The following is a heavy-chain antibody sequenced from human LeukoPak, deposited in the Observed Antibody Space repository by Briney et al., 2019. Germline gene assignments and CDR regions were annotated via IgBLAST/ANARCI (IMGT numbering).Heavy chain of an antibody. Sequence: PRGALRLSCAASGFTFSSYAMSWVRQAPGKGLEWVSAISGSGGSTYYADSVKGRFTISRDNSKNTLYLQMKSLRAEDTAVYYCAMWGVVVVVAATHYWGQGTLVTVSS. CDR1: GFTFSSYA. J-gene: IGHJ4*02. CDR2: ISGSGGST. CDR3: AMWGVVVVVAATHY. V-gene: IGHV3-23*01. D-gene: IGHD2-15*01.